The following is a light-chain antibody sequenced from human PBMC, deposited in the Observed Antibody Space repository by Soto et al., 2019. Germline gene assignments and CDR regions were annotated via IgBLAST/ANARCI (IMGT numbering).Light chain of an antibody. CDR1: QSISSW. CDR3: QQYNSYSPWT. J-gene: IGKJ1*01. Sequence: VQMTQSPSTLSASVVDRVTITCLASQSISSWLAWDQQKPGKAPKLLIYDASSLESGVPSRFSGSGSGTEFTLTISSRQPDDFATYYCQQYNSYSPWTFGQGTKVDIK. CDR2: DAS. V-gene: IGKV1-5*01.